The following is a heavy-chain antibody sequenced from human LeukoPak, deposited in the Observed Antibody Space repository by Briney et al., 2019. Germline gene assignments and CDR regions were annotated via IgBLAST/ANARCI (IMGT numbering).Heavy chain of an antibody. J-gene: IGHJ4*02. V-gene: IGHV1-3*01. CDR3: ARESEYQLGHDY. D-gene: IGHD2-2*01. CDR2: INAGNGNT. Sequence: GASVKVSCKASGYTFTSYAMHWVRQAPGQRLEWMGWINAGNGNTKHSQKFQGRVTITADESTSTAYVELSSLRSEDTAVYYCARESEYQLGHDYWGQGTLVTVSS. CDR1: GYTFTSYA.